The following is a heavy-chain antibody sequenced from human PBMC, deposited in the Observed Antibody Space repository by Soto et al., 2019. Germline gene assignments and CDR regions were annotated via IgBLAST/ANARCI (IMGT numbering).Heavy chain of an antibody. D-gene: IGHD4-17*01. CDR3: ARSIYGDYVSSSILDY. J-gene: IGHJ4*02. CDR2: IYYSGST. Sequence: SETLSLTCTVSGGSISSGGYYWSWIRQHPGKGLEWIGYIYYSGSTYYNPSLKSRVTISVDTSKNQFSLKLSSVTAADTAVYYCARSIYGDYVSSSILDYWGQGTLVTVSS. V-gene: IGHV4-31*03. CDR1: GGSISSGGYY.